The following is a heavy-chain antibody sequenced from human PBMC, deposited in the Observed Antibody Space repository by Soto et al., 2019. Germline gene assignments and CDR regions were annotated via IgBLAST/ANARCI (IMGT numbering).Heavy chain of an antibody. Sequence: SETLSLTCAVSGGSISSGGYSWSWIRQPPGKGLEWIGYIYHSGSTYYNTSLKSRVTISVDRSKNQFSLKLSSVTAADTAVYYCARDYGSYDSSGYYWNWFDPWGQGTLVTVSS. J-gene: IGHJ5*02. CDR3: ARDYGSYDSSGYYWNWFDP. CDR1: GGSISSGGYS. CDR2: IYHSGST. V-gene: IGHV4-30-2*01. D-gene: IGHD3-22*01.